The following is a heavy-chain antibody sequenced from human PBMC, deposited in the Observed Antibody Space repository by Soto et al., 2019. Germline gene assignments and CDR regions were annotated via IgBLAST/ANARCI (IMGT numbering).Heavy chain of an antibody. D-gene: IGHD3-10*01. Sequence: SETLSLTCAVSGYYISSGYYWGWIRQPPGKGLEWIGSIYHSGSTYYNPSLKSRVTISVDTSKNQFSLKLSSVTAADTAVYYCARDRALWFGEDNWFDPWGQGTLVTVSS. CDR2: IYHSGST. J-gene: IGHJ5*02. CDR3: ARDRALWFGEDNWFDP. CDR1: GYYISSGYY. V-gene: IGHV4-38-2*02.